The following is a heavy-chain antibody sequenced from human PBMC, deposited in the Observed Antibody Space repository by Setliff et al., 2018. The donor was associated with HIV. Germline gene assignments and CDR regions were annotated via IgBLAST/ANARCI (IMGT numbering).Heavy chain of an antibody. D-gene: IGHD7-27*01. CDR3: ARDQRLPGVQPPYWYFDL. Sequence: NPSETLSLTCAVYGGSFSDSYYNWIRQPLGKGLEWIGEISHTGRANYNSSLKSRVTMSVDTSTSQISLTLSSLTAADTAVYYCARDQRLPGVQPPYWYFDLWGRGTLVTVPQ. V-gene: IGHV4-34*01. J-gene: IGHJ2*01. CDR2: ISHTGRA. CDR1: GGSFSDSY.